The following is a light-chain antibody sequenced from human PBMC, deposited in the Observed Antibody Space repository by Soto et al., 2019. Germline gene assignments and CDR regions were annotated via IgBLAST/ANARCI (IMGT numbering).Light chain of an antibody. CDR2: LNSDGSH. V-gene: IGLV4-69*01. Sequence: QSVLTQSPSASASLGASVKVTCTLSSGHSTYAIAWHQQQPEKGPRYLMKLNSDGSHSKRDGIPDRFSGSSSGAERYLTISSLQSEDEADYYCQTWGTGIHVFGTGTKLTVL. J-gene: IGLJ1*01. CDR1: SGHSTYA. CDR3: QTWGTGIHV.